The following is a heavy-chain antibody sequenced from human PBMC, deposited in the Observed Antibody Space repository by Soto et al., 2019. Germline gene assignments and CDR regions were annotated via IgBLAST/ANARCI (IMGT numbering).Heavy chain of an antibody. CDR3: ARDSYNGGGSFYYMDV. CDR2: IWYDGSNK. V-gene: IGHV3-33*01. Sequence: PGGSLRLSCAASGFTFSSYGMHWVRQAPGKGLEWVAVIWYDGSNKYYADSVKGRFTISRDNSKNTLYLQMNSLRAEDTAVYYCARDSYNGGGSFYYMDVWGKGTTVTVSS. J-gene: IGHJ6*03. CDR1: GFTFSSYG. D-gene: IGHD2-15*01.